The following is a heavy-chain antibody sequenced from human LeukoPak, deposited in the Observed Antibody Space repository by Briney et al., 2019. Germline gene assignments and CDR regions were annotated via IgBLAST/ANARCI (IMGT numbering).Heavy chain of an antibody. V-gene: IGHV1-8*01. CDR3: ARGPPNWGYDY. CDR2: MSPNSGDT. J-gene: IGHJ4*02. D-gene: IGHD7-27*01. Sequence: ASVKVSCTASGYTFTIYDFNWVRQATGQRPEWMGWMSPNSGDTGYAQKFQDRVTMTRNTSISTAYMELSSLRSDDTAVYYCARGPPNWGYDYWGPGTLVTVSS. CDR1: GYTFTIYD.